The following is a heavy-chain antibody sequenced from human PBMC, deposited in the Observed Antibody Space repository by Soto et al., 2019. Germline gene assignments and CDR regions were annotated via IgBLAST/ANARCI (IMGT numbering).Heavy chain of an antibody. V-gene: IGHV1-69*13. D-gene: IGHD2-21*02. CDR2: IIPIFGTA. J-gene: IGHJ1*01. Sequence: GASVKVSCKASGGTFSSYAISWVRQAPGQGLEWMGGIIPIFGTANYAQKFQGRVTITADEFMSTAYMELSSLRSEDTAVYYCADVVVTAPERGCFQHWGQGTLVTVSS. CDR3: ADVVVTAPERGCFQH. CDR1: GGTFSSYA.